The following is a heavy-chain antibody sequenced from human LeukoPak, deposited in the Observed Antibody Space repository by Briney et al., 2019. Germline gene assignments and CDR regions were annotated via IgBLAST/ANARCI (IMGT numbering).Heavy chain of an antibody. CDR2: ISPTGGST. J-gene: IGHJ4*02. Sequence: GGSLRLSCSASGFACSGYARHWVRQAPGKGLQYVSAISPTGGSTYYADSVKGRFSISRDNSKNTLYLQMSSLRPEDTAVYYCVPKGTEGYWGQGTLVTVSS. CDR3: VPKGTEGY. V-gene: IGHV3-64D*06. CDR1: GFACSGYA.